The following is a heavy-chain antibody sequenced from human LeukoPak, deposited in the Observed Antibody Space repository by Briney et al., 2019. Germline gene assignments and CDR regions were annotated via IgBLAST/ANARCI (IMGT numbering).Heavy chain of an antibody. CDR2: IYTSGST. J-gene: IGHJ4*02. D-gene: IGHD1-7*01. CDR3: ARLRVTGTLYYFDY. Sequence: SETLSLTCTVSGGSISSYYWSWIRQPAGKGLEWIGRIYTSGSTNYNPSLKSRVTMSVDTSKNQFSLKLSSVTAADTAVYYCARLRVTGTLYYFDYWGQGTLVTVSS. V-gene: IGHV4-4*07. CDR1: GGSISSYY.